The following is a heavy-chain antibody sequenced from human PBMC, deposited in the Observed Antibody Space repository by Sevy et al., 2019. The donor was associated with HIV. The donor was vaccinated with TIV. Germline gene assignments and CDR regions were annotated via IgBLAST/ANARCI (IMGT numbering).Heavy chain of an antibody. D-gene: IGHD3-16*01. Sequence: SETLSLTCAVSGGSISSSNWWSWVRQPPGKGLEWIGEIYHSGSTNYNPSLKSRVTISVDKSKNQFSLKRSSVTAADTAVYYCARVYYDYVWGSSLFDYWGQGTLVTVSS. J-gene: IGHJ4*02. CDR2: IYHSGST. CDR1: GGSISSSNW. V-gene: IGHV4-4*02. CDR3: ARVYYDYVWGSSLFDY.